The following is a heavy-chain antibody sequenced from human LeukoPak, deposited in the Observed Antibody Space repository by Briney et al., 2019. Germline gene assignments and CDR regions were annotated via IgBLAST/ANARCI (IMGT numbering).Heavy chain of an antibody. Sequence: SVKVSCKASGGTFGSYSINWVRQAPGQGLEWMGGIIPIFGTANYAQKFQGRVTITADKSTSTVYMEVTSLRSEDTAVYYCARTVVVTAEHAFDIWGQGTMVTVSS. CDR1: GGTFGSYS. V-gene: IGHV1-69*06. CDR3: ARTVVVTAEHAFDI. D-gene: IGHD2-21*02. CDR2: IIPIFGTA. J-gene: IGHJ3*02.